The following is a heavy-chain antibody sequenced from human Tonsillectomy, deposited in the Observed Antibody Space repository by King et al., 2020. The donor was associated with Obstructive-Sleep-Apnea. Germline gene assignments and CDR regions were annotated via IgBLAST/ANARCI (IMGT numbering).Heavy chain of an antibody. V-gene: IGHV1-8*01. J-gene: IGHJ4*02. Sequence: QLVQSGAEVKKPGASVKVSCKASGYTFTNYDINWVRQATGQGLEWMGWMNPNSGNTDYAQKFQGRVTMTRDTSITPAYMELGSLRSEDTAVYYCAREVDPFGDSYGAGDYWGQGTLVTVSS. CDR2: MNPNSGNT. CDR3: AREVDPFGDSYGAGDY. CDR1: GYTFTNYD. D-gene: IGHD5-12*01.